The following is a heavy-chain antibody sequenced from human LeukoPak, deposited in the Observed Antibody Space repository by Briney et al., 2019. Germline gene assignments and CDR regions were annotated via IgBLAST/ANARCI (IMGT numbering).Heavy chain of an antibody. Sequence: GAAVTVSCKASGYTFTSYDINWVRQATGQGRESMGWMNPNNGNTAYAQKLQGRVTITRNTAIRTAYMELSSLRSEDTAVYYCAGEAYYGGGSNDYWGQGTLVTVSS. CDR2: MNPNNGNT. V-gene: IGHV1-8*03. CDR1: GYTFTSYD. D-gene: IGHD3-10*01. J-gene: IGHJ4*02. CDR3: AGEAYYGGGSNDY.